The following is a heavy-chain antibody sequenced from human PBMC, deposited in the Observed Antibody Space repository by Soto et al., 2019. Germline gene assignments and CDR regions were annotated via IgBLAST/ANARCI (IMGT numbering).Heavy chain of an antibody. CDR2: ISSSGYI. J-gene: IGHJ6*02. Sequence: PGGSLRLSCAASGFTFNNAWMSWVRQAPGKGLEWLSSISSSGYIFSTDSVRGRFTISRDNAKNSVYLQINSLRAEDTAVYFCARDCSGGSCYPGMDVWGQGTTVTVSS. D-gene: IGHD2-15*01. CDR3: ARDCSGGSCYPGMDV. V-gene: IGHV3-21*01. CDR1: GFTFNNAW.